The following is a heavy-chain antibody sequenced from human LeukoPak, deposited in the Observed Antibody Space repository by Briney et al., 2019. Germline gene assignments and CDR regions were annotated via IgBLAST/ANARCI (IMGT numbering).Heavy chain of an antibody. CDR2: INPNSGVS. D-gene: IGHD2-15*01. Sequence: ASVKVSCKTSGYSFTGYYMQWVRQAPGQGLEWMGWINPNSGVSNYAQKFQGRVTMTTDTSISTAYMELSRLRSDDTAVYYCASSLRYCSGGSCPYMDVWGKGTTVTVSS. CDR3: ASSLRYCSGGSCPYMDV. CDR1: GYSFTGYY. J-gene: IGHJ6*03. V-gene: IGHV1-2*02.